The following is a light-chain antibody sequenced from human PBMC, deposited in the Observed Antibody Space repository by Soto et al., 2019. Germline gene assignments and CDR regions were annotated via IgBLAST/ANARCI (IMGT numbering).Light chain of an antibody. CDR3: QHYYNFPLT. V-gene: IGKV1-33*01. CDR2: DVS. Sequence: IQMTQSPSALSASLGDRVTITCHTSQGINNYLNWYQQKQGQAPKXLIYDVSHLETGVPFRFRGSESGQFFTLTITSLQPEDLATYYCQHYYNFPLTFGGGTKVDI. J-gene: IGKJ4*01. CDR1: QGINNY.